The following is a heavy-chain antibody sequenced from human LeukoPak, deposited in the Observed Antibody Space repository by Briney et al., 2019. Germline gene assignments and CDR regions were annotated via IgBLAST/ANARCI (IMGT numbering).Heavy chain of an antibody. Sequence: GGSLRLSCAASGFTFSSYAMSWVRQAPGKGLEWVSAISGSGGSTYYADSVKGRFTISRDNSKNTLYLQMNSLRAEDTAVYYCAKARRGSGSYYLGGSAFGIWGQGTMVTVSS. J-gene: IGHJ3*02. D-gene: IGHD3-10*01. CDR2: ISGSGGST. CDR3: AKARRGSGSYYLGGSAFGI. CDR1: GFTFSSYA. V-gene: IGHV3-23*01.